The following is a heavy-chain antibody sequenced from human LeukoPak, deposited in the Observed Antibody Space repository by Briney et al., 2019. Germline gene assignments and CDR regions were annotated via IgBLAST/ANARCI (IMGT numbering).Heavy chain of an antibody. CDR2: MYYSGST. V-gene: IGHV4-39*01. Sequence: PSETLSLTCTVSGGSISSSSSYWGWIRQPPGKGLEWIGSMYYSGSTYYNPSLKSRVTISVDTSKNQFSLNLSSVTAADTAVYYCARPGSGWYALDIWGQGTMVTVSS. CDR1: GGSISSSSSY. D-gene: IGHD6-19*01. CDR3: ARPGSGWYALDI. J-gene: IGHJ3*02.